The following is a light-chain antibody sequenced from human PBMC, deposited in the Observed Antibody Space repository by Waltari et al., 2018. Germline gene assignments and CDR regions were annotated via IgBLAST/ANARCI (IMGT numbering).Light chain of an antibody. CDR1: NIGYRT. CDR3: QVWDSSSDQIV. J-gene: IGLJ2*01. V-gene: IGLV3-21*04. CDR2: SNG. Sequence: SYVLTQAPSVSVAPEETARITCGGDNIGYRTVHWYQQRPGQAPVLVVYSNGDWPSGIPGRFAASRSGNTATLTISRVEAGDEADYYCQVWDSSSDQIVFGGGTKLTVL.